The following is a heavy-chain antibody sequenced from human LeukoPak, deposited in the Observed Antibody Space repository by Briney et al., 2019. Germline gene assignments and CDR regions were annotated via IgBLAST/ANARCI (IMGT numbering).Heavy chain of an antibody. D-gene: IGHD3-16*02. CDR2: INHSGST. CDR3: ARGGPYYDYVWGSYRYTFPYFDY. Sequence: SETLSLTCAVYGGSFSGYYWSWIRQPPGKGLEWIGEINHSGSTNYNPSLKSRVTISVDSSKNQFSLKLSSVTAADTAVYYCARGGPYYDYVWGSYRYTFPYFDYWGQGTLVTVSS. CDR1: GGSFSGYY. J-gene: IGHJ4*02. V-gene: IGHV4-34*01.